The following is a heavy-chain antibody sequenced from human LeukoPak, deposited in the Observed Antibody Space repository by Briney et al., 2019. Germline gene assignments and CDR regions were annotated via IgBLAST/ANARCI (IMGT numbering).Heavy chain of an antibody. CDR3: VVTDYGDY. D-gene: IGHD4-17*01. V-gene: IGHV3-30*04. CDR1: GFTFSSYA. Sequence: RTGGSLRLSCAASGFTFSSYAIHWVRQAPGKGLEWVAIISYDGSSKYYADSVKGRFTISRDNSKNTLYLQMNSQRAEDTAVYYCVVTDYGDYWGQGTLVTVSS. J-gene: IGHJ4*02. CDR2: ISYDGSSK.